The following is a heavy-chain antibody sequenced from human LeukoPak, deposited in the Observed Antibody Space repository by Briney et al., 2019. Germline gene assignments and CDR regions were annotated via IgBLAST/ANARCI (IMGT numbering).Heavy chain of an antibody. V-gene: IGHV3-7*01. CDR3: ARPLSRYYYQTTGDGY. Sequence: GGSLRLSCAASGFAFSSYWMSWVRQAPGKGLEWVANIKRDGSEKYYVDSVKGRFTISRDNAKNSLYLQMNTLRAEDTAVYYCARPLSRYYYQTTGDGYWGRGTLVTVSS. J-gene: IGHJ4*02. CDR1: GFAFSSYW. CDR2: IKRDGSEK. D-gene: IGHD3-10*01.